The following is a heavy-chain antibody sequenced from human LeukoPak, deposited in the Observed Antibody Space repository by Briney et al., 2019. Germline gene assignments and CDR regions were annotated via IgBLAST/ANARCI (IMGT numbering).Heavy chain of an antibody. CDR2: ISGYNGNT. Sequence: ASVKVSCKASGYNFTSYGLAWVRQAPGQGLEWLGWISGYNGNTNHAQNVQGRVTMTTDTSTGTAYMEVRSLRSDDTAVYYCARGPGFFFMKHRGLRYWGQGTPVIVSS. CDR1: GYNFTSYG. CDR3: ARGPGFFFMKHRGLRY. J-gene: IGHJ4*02. D-gene: IGHD3-10*01. V-gene: IGHV1-18*01.